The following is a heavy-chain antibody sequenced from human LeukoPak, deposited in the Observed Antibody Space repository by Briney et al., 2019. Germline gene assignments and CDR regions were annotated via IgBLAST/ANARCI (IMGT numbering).Heavy chain of an antibody. CDR2: IYTSGST. D-gene: IGHD3-22*01. V-gene: IGHV4-4*09. J-gene: IGHJ4*02. Sequence: SETLSLTCTVSGGSISSYYWSWIRQPPGKGLEWIGYIYTSGSTNYNPSLKSRVTISVDTFKNQFSLKLSSVTAADTAVYYCARHSSSGYYFGYWGQGTLVTVSS. CDR3: ARHSSSGYYFGY. CDR1: GGSISSYY.